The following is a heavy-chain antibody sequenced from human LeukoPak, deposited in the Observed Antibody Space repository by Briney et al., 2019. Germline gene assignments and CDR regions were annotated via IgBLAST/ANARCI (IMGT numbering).Heavy chain of an antibody. D-gene: IGHD1-26*01. J-gene: IGHJ3*02. CDR3: ARAARSGSYPDAFDI. CDR2: IYYSGST. Sequence: SQTLSLTCVVSGGSINSGDYSWNWIRQPPGKGLEWIGFIYYSGSTYYNPSLESRVTVSIDRSKNQFSLKLSSVTAADTAVYYCARAARSGSYPDAFDIWGQGTMVTVSS. V-gene: IGHV4-30-2*01. CDR1: GGSINSGDYS.